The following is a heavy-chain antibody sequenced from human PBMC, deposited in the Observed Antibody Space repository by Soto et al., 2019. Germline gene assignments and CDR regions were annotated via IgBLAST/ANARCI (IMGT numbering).Heavy chain of an antibody. CDR3: ARSPLGTVVVVAVPLVDI. J-gene: IGHJ3*02. D-gene: IGHD2-15*01. CDR2: ISAYNGNT. Sequence: ASVKVSCKASGYTFTSYGISWVRQAPGQGLEWMGWISAYNGNTNYAQKLQGRVTMTTDTSTSTAYMELRSLRSDDTAVYYCARSPLGTVVVVAVPLVDIWGQGTMVTVSS. V-gene: IGHV1-18*04. CDR1: GYTFTSYG.